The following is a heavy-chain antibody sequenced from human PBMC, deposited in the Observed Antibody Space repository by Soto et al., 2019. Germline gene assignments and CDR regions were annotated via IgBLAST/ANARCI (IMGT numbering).Heavy chain of an antibody. V-gene: IGHV1-18*01. CDR2: VNPDNHNT. CDR3: SRMRFGDAFDY. Sequence: QVQLVQSGPEVKKPGASVKVSCEVSGYRFPSIGINWVRQAPGQGVEWVGWVNPDNHNTNYAQNLQQRVSLTTDTSTNAAFLELRDLTSDDTAVYYCSRMRFGDAFDYWGQGTLVTVSS. CDR1: GYRFPSIG. D-gene: IGHD4-17*01. J-gene: IGHJ4*02.